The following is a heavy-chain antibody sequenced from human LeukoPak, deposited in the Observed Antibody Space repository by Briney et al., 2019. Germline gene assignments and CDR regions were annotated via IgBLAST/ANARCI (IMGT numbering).Heavy chain of an antibody. D-gene: IGHD3-10*01. CDR3: ASGFGYGSYYYSYYMDV. V-gene: IGHV4-59*12. Sequence: SETLSLTCTVSGGSISSYYWSWIRQPPGKGLEWIGYIYYSGSTNYNPSLKSRVTISVDTSKNQFSLKLSSVTAADTAVSYCASGFGYGSYYYSYYMDVWGKGTTVTVSS. CDR1: GGSISSYY. CDR2: IYYSGST. J-gene: IGHJ6*03.